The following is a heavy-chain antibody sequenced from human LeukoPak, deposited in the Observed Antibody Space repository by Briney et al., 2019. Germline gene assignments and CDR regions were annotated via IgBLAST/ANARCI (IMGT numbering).Heavy chain of an antibody. CDR1: GGSISSSSYY. CDR3: ARGIGWYSPSYFDY. V-gene: IGHV4-39*07. D-gene: IGHD6-19*01. J-gene: IGHJ4*02. Sequence: ASETLSLTCTVSGGSISSSSYYWGWIRQPPGKGLEWIGSIYYSGSTYYNPSLKSRVTISVDTSKNQFSLKLSSVTAADTAVYYCARGIGWYSPSYFDYWGQGTLVTVSS. CDR2: IYYSGST.